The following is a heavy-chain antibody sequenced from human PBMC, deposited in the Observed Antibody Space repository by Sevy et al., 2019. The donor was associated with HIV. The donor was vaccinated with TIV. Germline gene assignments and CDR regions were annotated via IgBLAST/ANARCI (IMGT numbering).Heavy chain of an antibody. CDR2: INQDGNVK. J-gene: IGHJ4*02. CDR1: GFTLNGYW. Sequence: GGSLRLSCVASGFTLNGYWMSWVRQAPGKGLEWVDNINQDGNVKYYIDSMKGRFTISRDTARNLLYLQMNSLRVEDTALYYCVRAIAADGSFWGQGTLVTVSS. CDR3: VRAIAADGSF. V-gene: IGHV3-7*01. D-gene: IGHD6-13*01.